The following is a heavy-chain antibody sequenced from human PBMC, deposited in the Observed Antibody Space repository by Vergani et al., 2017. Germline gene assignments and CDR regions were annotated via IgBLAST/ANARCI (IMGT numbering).Heavy chain of an antibody. CDR1: GASIRSSNYY. V-gene: IGHV4-39*01. D-gene: IGHD6-19*01. J-gene: IGHJ5*02. Sequence: QLQLQESGPGLVKPSATLSLTCSVSGASIRSSNYYWGWIRQPPGKGLEWIAVIYYSGSTYYNPTLKSRVTISVDTSKNQFSLKLCSVTAADTAVYFCARHSTVEWLVKLGWIDPWGQGILVTVSS. CDR2: IYYSGST. CDR3: ARHSTVEWLVKLGWIDP.